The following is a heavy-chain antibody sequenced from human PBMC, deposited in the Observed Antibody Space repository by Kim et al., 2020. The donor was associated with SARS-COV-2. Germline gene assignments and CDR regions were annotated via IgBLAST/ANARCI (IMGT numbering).Heavy chain of an antibody. CDR1: GFTFSGSA. J-gene: IGHJ3*02. V-gene: IGHV3-73*01. D-gene: IGHD3-10*01. CDR3: TRRIEEVGELFPVFAFDI. Sequence: GGSLRLSCAASGFTFSGSAMHWVRQASGKGLEWVGRIRSKTNSYATAYTASVKGRFTISRDDSKNTAYLQMNSLKTEDTAVYYCTRRIEEVGELFPVFAFDIWGQGTMVTVSS. CDR2: IRSKTNSYAT.